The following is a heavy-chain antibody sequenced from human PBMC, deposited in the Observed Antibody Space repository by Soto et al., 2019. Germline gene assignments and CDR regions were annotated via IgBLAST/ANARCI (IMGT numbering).Heavy chain of an antibody. CDR3: ARGEYSSFSVGDAFDI. CDR1: GFTFSSYS. CDR2: ISSSSSYI. V-gene: IGHV3-21*01. Sequence: GGSLRLSCAASGFTFSSYSMNWVRQAPGKGLEWVSSISSSSSYIYYADSVKGRFTISRDNAKNSLYLQMNSLRAEDTAVYYCARGEYSSFSVGDAFDIWGQGTMVTVSS. D-gene: IGHD6-6*01. J-gene: IGHJ3*02.